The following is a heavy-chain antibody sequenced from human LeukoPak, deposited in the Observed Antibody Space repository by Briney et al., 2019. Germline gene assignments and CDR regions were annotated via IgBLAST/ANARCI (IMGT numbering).Heavy chain of an antibody. Sequence: GGSLRLSCSASGFIFSNYWMTWVRQAPGKGLEWVANIKQDGSEKYYVDCVKGRFTISRDNAKMPLYLQMNSLRAEDTAVYFCARDMIILQFWGQGTLVTVSS. D-gene: IGHD3-16*01. V-gene: IGHV3-7*04. J-gene: IGHJ4*02. CDR1: GFIFSNYW. CDR3: ARDMIILQF. CDR2: IKQDGSEK.